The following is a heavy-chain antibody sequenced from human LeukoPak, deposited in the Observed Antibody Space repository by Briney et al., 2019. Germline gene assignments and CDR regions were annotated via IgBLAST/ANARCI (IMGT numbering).Heavy chain of an antibody. CDR3: ARRDSSEVAEYFQH. D-gene: IGHD3-22*01. CDR2: IIPIFGTA. V-gene: IGHV1-69*05. Sequence: SVKVSCKASGGTFSSYAISWVRQAPGQGLEWMGGIIPIFGTANYAQKFQGRVTITTDESTSTAYMELSSLRSEDTAVYYCARRDSSEVAEYFQHWGRGTLVTVSS. CDR1: GGTFSSYA. J-gene: IGHJ1*01.